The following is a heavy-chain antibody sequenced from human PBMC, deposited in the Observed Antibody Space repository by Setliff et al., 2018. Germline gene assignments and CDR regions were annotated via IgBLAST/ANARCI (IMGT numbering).Heavy chain of an antibody. CDR1: GFTFSDYY. D-gene: IGHD3-22*01. Sequence: GGSLRLSCATSGFTFSDYYMSWIRQTPGKGLEWVAYISSSGSLIYYPDSVKGRFTISRDNANHSLHLQMNSLRAEDTAVYFCARLALTGYDTSGYYYALDYYYYMDVWGKGTTVTVSS. CDR3: ARLALTGYDTSGYYYALDYYYYMDV. J-gene: IGHJ6*03. CDR2: ISSSGSLI. V-gene: IGHV3-11*04.